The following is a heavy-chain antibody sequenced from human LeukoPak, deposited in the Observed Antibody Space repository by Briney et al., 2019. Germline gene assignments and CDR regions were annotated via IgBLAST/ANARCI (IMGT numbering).Heavy chain of an antibody. D-gene: IGHD3-10*01. V-gene: IGHV3-74*01. Sequence: TGGSLRLSCAASGFTFSSYWMHWVRQAPGKGLVWVSRINSDGSSKTYADSVKGRFTISRDNAKNTVYLQMNSLRAEDTAVYYCLRGYGSGIRSGGYWGQGTLVTVSS. J-gene: IGHJ4*02. CDR3: LRGYGSGIRSGGY. CDR1: GFTFSSYW. CDR2: INSDGSSK.